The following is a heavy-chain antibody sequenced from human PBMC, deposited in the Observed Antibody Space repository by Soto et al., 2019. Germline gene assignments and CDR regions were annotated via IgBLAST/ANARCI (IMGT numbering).Heavy chain of an antibody. CDR2: ISAYNGNT. J-gene: IGHJ4*02. V-gene: IGHV1-18*01. D-gene: IGHD1-26*01. CDR1: GYTFTNYD. CDR3: AREGIVGATFDY. Sequence: ASVKVSCKASGYTFTNYDINWVRQAPGQGLEWMGWISAYNGNTNYAQKLQGRVTMTTDTSTSTAYMELRSLRSDDTAVYYCAREGIVGATFDYWGQGTLVTVSS.